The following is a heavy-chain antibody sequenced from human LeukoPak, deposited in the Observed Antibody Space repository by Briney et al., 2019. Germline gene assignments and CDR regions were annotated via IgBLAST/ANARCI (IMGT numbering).Heavy chain of an antibody. D-gene: IGHD3-3*01. CDR3: ARGRDFWSGYLKPKYYFDY. CDR1: GFTFSSYW. Sequence: PGGSLRLSCAASGFTFSSYWMHWVRQAPGKGLVWVSRINSDGSSTGYADSVKGRFTISRDNAKNTLYLQMNSLRAEDTAVYYCARGRDFWSGYLKPKYYFDYWGQGTLVTVSS. V-gene: IGHV3-74*01. CDR2: INSDGSST. J-gene: IGHJ4*02.